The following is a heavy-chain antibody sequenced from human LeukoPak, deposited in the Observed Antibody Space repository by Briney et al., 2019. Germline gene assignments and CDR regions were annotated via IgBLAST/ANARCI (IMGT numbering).Heavy chain of an antibody. J-gene: IGHJ4*02. Sequence: GGSLRLSCAASGFTFSSYAMSWVRQAPGKGLEWVSAISGSGGSTYYADSVKGRFTISRDSSKNTLYLQMNSLRAEDTAVYYCAKDQDYCSSTSCYWDYWGQGTLVTVSS. D-gene: IGHD2-2*01. V-gene: IGHV3-23*01. CDR1: GFTFSSYA. CDR3: AKDQDYCSSTSCYWDY. CDR2: ISGSGGST.